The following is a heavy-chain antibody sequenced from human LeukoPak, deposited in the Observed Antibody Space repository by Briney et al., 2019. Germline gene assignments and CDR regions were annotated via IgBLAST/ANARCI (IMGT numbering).Heavy chain of an antibody. Sequence: PGGSLRLSCAASGFTFSSYAMHWVRQAPGKGLQWVAVISYDGSNKYYADSVKGRFTISRDNSKNTLYLQMNSLRAEDTAVYYCARGRAYSRDWFDPWGQGTLVTVSS. J-gene: IGHJ5*02. CDR1: GFTFSSYA. CDR2: ISYDGSNK. V-gene: IGHV3-30-3*01. D-gene: IGHD5-12*01. CDR3: ARGRAYSRDWFDP.